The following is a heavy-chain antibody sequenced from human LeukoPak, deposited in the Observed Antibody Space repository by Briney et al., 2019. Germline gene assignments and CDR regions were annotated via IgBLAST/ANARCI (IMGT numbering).Heavy chain of an antibody. J-gene: IGHJ4*02. CDR3: ARLYSSSSGLRASDY. CDR1: GFTFSSYE. V-gene: IGHV3-48*03. Sequence: GGSLRLSCAASGFTFSSYEMNWVRQAPGKGLECLSYISSRGTTTYYADSVKGRFTISRDDAKNSLYLHMNSLRVEDTAVYYCARLYSSSSGLRASDYWGQGTLVTVSS. CDR2: ISSRGTTT. D-gene: IGHD6-6*01.